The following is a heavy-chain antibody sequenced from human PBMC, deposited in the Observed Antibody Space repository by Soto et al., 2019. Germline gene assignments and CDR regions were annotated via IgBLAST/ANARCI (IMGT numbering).Heavy chain of an antibody. V-gene: IGHV3-11*05. D-gene: IGHD4-17*01. CDR1: GFTFSDYY. CDR2: MSSSSSYT. J-gene: IGHJ4*02. Sequence: QVRLVESGGGLVKPGGSLRLSCAASGFTFSDYYMSWIRQAPGKGLEWVSYMSSSSSYTNYADSVKGRFTISRDNAKNTPKLQRNCLRAEYTAGYYCARDSVYYGDYELNYFDYWGQGTLVTVSS. CDR3: ARDSVYYGDYELNYFDY.